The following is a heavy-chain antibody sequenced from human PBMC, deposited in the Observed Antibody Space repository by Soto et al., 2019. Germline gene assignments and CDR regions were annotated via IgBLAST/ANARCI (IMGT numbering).Heavy chain of an antibody. V-gene: IGHV4-38-2*01. CDR1: GYSISSGYY. Sequence: SETLSLTCAVSGYSISSGYYWGWIRQPPGKGLEWNGTIYHSGSTFHNPSLKSRVTISVDTSKNQFSLKLRSVTAADTSVYYCAVGYCSSTTCSREYFQHWGQGTLVTVSS. CDR2: IYHSGST. J-gene: IGHJ1*01. D-gene: IGHD2-2*01. CDR3: AVGYCSSTTCSREYFQH.